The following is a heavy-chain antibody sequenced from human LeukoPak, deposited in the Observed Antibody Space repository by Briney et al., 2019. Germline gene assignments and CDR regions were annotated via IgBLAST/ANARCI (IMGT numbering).Heavy chain of an antibody. V-gene: IGHV1-2*02. D-gene: IGHD3-10*01. CDR1: GYTFTSYG. Sequence: ASVKVSCKASGYTFTSYGISWVRQAPGQGLEWMGWIDPNSGGTIYAQNFQGRVTMTRDTSISTAYMELSRLTSDDTAVYFCARDRGPSVDDYWGQGTLVTVSS. J-gene: IGHJ4*02. CDR2: IDPNSGGT. CDR3: ARDRGPSVDDY.